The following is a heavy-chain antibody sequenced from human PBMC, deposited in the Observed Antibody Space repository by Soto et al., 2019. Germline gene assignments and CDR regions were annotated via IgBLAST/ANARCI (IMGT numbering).Heavy chain of an antibody. CDR1: GFTFSSYA. J-gene: IGHJ4*02. CDR2: ISGSGGST. D-gene: IGHD3-22*01. CDR3: ASLGAGDSSGYYQPDLDY. Sequence: VQLLESGGGLVQPGGSLRLSCAASGFTFSSYAMSWVRQAPGKGLEWVSAISGSGGSTYYADSVKGRFTISRDNSKNTLYLQMNSLRAEDTAVYYCASLGAGDSSGYYQPDLDYWGQGTLVTVSS. V-gene: IGHV3-23*01.